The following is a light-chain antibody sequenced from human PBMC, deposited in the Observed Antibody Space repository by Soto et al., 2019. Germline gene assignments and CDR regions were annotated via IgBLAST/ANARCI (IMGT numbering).Light chain of an antibody. CDR2: GAS. V-gene: IGKV3-20*01. Sequence: EIVLTQSPCTLSLSPGERATLSCRASQSVSSSYLAWYQQKPGQAPRLLIYGASSRATGIPDRISGSGSGTDFTLTISRLEPEDFAVYYCQQYGSSPFTFGQGTRLEIK. CDR3: QQYGSSPFT. CDR1: QSVSSSY. J-gene: IGKJ5*01.